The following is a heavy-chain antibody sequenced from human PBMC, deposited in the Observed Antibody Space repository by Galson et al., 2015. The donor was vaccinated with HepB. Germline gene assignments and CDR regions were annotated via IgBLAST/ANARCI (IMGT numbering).Heavy chain of an antibody. D-gene: IGHD3-10*01. CDR2: IYWDDDK. Sequence: PALVKPTQTLTLTCSFSGFSLNTSGVGVGWIRQPPGKALEWLALIYWDDDKRYSPSLNNRLTITKDTSKNQVVLTMTNMDPVDTATYYCAHRHSGDFGSGSYYNFWGQGTLVTVSS. CDR1: GFSLNTSGVG. CDR3: AHRHSGDFGSGSYYNF. J-gene: IGHJ4*02. V-gene: IGHV2-5*02.